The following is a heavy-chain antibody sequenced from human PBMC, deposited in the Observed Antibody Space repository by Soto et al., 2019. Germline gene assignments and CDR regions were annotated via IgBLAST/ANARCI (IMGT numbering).Heavy chain of an antibody. Sequence: EVQLLESGGGLVQPGGSLKLSCAASGFTFSSYAMSWVRQAPGKGLEWVSAVSGSGGSTYYADSVKGRFTISRDNSKNTLYLQMNSLRAEDTAVYYCAKLSKWLVPPDYWGQGTLVTVSS. CDR3: AKLSKWLVPPDY. J-gene: IGHJ4*02. CDR1: GFTFSSYA. D-gene: IGHD6-19*01. V-gene: IGHV3-23*01. CDR2: VSGSGGST.